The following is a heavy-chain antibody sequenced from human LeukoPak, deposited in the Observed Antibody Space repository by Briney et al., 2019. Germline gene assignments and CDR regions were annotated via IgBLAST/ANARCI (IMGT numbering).Heavy chain of an antibody. V-gene: IGHV3-48*01. CDR2: ISSSSSTI. CDR1: GFTFSSYS. CDR3: ARDHCSSTSCYLFDP. Sequence: GGSLRLSCAASGFTFSSYSMNWVRQAPGKGLEWVSYISSSSSTIYYADSVKGRFTISRDNAKNSLYLQMNSLRAEDTAVYYCARDHCSSTSCYLFDPWGQGTLVTVSS. J-gene: IGHJ5*02. D-gene: IGHD2-2*01.